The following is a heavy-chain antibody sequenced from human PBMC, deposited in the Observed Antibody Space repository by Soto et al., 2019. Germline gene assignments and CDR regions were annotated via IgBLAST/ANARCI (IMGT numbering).Heavy chain of an antibody. D-gene: IGHD2-2*01. J-gene: IGHJ6*02. CDR1: GYTFTGYY. V-gene: IGHV1-2*04. CDR2: INPNSGGT. CDR3: ARGIGHCSSTSCPNGYYYYYYGMDV. Sequence: ASVKVSCKASGYTFTGYYMHCVRQAPEQGLEWMGWINPNSGGTNYAQKFQGWVTMTRGTSISTAYMELSRLRSDDTAVYYCARGIGHCSSTSCPNGYYYYYYGMDVWGQGTTVTVSS.